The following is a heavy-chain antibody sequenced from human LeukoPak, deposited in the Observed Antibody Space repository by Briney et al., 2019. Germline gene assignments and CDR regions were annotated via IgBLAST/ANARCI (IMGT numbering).Heavy chain of an antibody. D-gene: IGHD3-22*01. CDR3: ARWYYTGSGYYYDF. CDR1: GGSISSSNY. Sequence: SETLSLTCTVSGGSISSSNYWSWVRQPPGKGLEWIGEINHSGTTNYNPSLRSRVTISVDKSKNQFSLKLSSVTAADTAFYYCARWYYTGSGYYYDFWGQGTLVTVSS. J-gene: IGHJ4*02. V-gene: IGHV4-4*02. CDR2: INHSGTT.